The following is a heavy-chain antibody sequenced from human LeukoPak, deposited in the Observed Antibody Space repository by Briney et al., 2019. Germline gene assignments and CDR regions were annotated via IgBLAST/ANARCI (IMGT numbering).Heavy chain of an antibody. CDR2: ISSRSTYV. CDR3: AGGGYDFWSGYYPYYYYGMDV. D-gene: IGHD3-3*01. V-gene: IGHV3-21*04. Sequence: GGSLRLSCAASGFTFSDYSINWVRQAPGKGLEWVSSISSRSTYVFYADSVKGRFTISRDNAKNSLYLQMNSLRAEDTAVYYCAGGGYDFWSGYYPYYYYGMDVWGQGTTVTVSS. J-gene: IGHJ6*02. CDR1: GFTFSDYS.